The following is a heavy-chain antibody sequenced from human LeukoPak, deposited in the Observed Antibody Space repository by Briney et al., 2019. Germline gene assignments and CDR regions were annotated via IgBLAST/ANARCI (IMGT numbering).Heavy chain of an antibody. J-gene: IGHJ4*02. CDR2: ISGSGGST. D-gene: IGHD3-22*01. CDR1: GFTLTTYA. CDR3: AKDPNYYDSSGNDY. Sequence: PGGSLRLSCAASGFTLTTYAMSWVRQAPGKGLEWVSAISGSGGSTYYADSVKGRFTISRDNSKNTLYPQMNSLRAEDTAVYYCAKDPNYYDSSGNDYWGQGTLVTVSS. V-gene: IGHV3-23*01.